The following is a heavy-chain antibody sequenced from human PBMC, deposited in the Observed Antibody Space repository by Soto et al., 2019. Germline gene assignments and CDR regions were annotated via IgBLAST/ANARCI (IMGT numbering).Heavy chain of an antibody. Sequence: SETLCLTCAVSGGSISSCGYSWSWIRQPPGKGLEWIGYIYHSGSTYYNPSLKSRVTISVDRSKNQFSLKLSSVTAADTAVYYCARVQDVWGQGTTVTVSS. J-gene: IGHJ6*02. CDR1: GGSISSCGYS. V-gene: IGHV4-30-2*01. CDR3: ARVQDV. CDR2: IYHSGST.